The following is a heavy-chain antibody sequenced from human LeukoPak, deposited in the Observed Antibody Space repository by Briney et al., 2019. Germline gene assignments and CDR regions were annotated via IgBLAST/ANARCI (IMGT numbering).Heavy chain of an antibody. J-gene: IGHJ4*02. Sequence: GGSLRLSCAASGFTFSSYAMHWVRQAPGKGLEYVSAISSNGGSTYYANSVKGRFTIFRDNSKNTLYLQMGSLRAEDMAVYYCARAQDGWYFDYWGQGTLVTVSS. V-gene: IGHV3-64*01. CDR1: GFTFSSYA. CDR2: ISSNGGST. D-gene: IGHD4-17*01. CDR3: ARAQDGWYFDY.